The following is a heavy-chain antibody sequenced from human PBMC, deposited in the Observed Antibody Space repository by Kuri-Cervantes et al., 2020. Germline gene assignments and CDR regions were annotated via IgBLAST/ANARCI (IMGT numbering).Heavy chain of an antibody. V-gene: IGHV3-7*01. Sequence: ETLSLTCAVYGGSFSGYYWSWIRQAPGKGLEWVANIKQDGSEKYYVDSVKGRITISRDNAKNSLYLQMNSLRAEDTAVYYCARDHAAAGRLNWFDPWGQGTLVTVSS. CDR3: ARDHAAAGRLNWFDP. J-gene: IGHJ5*02. CDR1: GGSFSGYY. D-gene: IGHD6-13*01. CDR2: IKQDGSEK.